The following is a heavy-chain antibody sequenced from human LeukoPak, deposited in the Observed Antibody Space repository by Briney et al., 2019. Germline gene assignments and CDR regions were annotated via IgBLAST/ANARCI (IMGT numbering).Heavy chain of an antibody. Sequence: PSETLSLTCAVYGGSFSGYYWSWIRQPPGKGLEWIGEINHSGSTNYNPSLKSRVTISVDTSKNQFSLKLSSVTAADTAVYYCAREVAGFWSGYFDYWGQGTLVTVSS. J-gene: IGHJ4*02. CDR3: AREVAGFWSGYFDY. CDR2: INHSGST. D-gene: IGHD3-3*01. V-gene: IGHV4-34*01. CDR1: GGSFSGYY.